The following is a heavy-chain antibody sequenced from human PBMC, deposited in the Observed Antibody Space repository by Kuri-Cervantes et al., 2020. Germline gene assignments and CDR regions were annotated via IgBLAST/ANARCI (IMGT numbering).Heavy chain of an antibody. V-gene: IGHV3-11*01. J-gene: IGHJ6*02. D-gene: IGHD5-24*01. CDR3: ARGGPSLQYYYYGMDV. Sequence: GGSLRLSCAASGFTFSDYYMSWIRQAPGKGLEWVSYISSSGTTIHCADSVKGRFTISRDNSKNTLYLQMNSLRAEDTAVYYCARGGPSLQYYYYGMDVWGQGTTVTVSS. CDR2: ISSSGTTI. CDR1: GFTFSDYY.